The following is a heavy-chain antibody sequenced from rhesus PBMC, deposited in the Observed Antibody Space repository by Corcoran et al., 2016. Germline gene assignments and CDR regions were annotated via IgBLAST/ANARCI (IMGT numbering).Heavy chain of an antibody. V-gene: IGHV2-1*01. Sequence: QVTLKESGPALVKPTQTLTLTCTFSGFSLSTSGMGVGWIRQPSRKTLEWLALIYWDDDKRYSTSLKSRLTISKDTSKNQVVLTMTNMDPVDTATYYCVRVNSYSYYFDYWGQGVLVTVSS. D-gene: IGHD5-36*02. CDR2: IYWDDDK. CDR1: GFSLSTSGMG. CDR3: VRVNSYSYYFDY. J-gene: IGHJ4*01.